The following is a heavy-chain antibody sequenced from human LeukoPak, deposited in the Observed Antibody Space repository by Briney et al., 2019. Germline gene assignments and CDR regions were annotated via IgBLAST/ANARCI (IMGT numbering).Heavy chain of an antibody. D-gene: IGHD5-24*01. V-gene: IGHV3-7*01. Sequence: GGSLRLSCEASGFTFSTHWMRWVRQAPGKGLEWVASINPDGSQKYYLDSVKGRFTISRDNTKNSLYLQMYSLGAEDTAVYYCARLLGTATTYDYWGQGTLVTVSS. CDR1: GFTFSTHW. CDR3: ARLLGTATTYDY. CDR2: INPDGSQK. J-gene: IGHJ4*02.